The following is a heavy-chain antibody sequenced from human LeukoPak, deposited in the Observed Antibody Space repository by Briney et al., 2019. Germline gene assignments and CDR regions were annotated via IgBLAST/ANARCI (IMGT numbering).Heavy chain of an antibody. D-gene: IGHD2-2*01. Sequence: PGGSLRLSCAASEFTFSSYWMSWVRQAPGKGLEWVANIKQDGSEKYYVDSVKGRFTISRDNAKNSLSLQMNSLRAEDTAVYYCARDQRYCSSSSCPWEPFDYWGQGTLVTVSS. V-gene: IGHV3-7*05. CDR2: IKQDGSEK. CDR1: EFTFSSYW. J-gene: IGHJ4*02. CDR3: ARDQRYCSSSSCPWEPFDY.